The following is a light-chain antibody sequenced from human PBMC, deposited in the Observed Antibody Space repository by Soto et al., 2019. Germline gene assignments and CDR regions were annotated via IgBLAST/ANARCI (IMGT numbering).Light chain of an antibody. V-gene: IGKV1-5*01. Sequence: DIQVTQSPPTLSASVGDRVTITCRASQTISTWMAWYQQKPGKAPKLLVYDASTLQSGVASRFSGSGSGTEFTLIISGLQPDDFATSYRQQYTNTNNPWMFGQGTKLDIX. CDR2: DAS. CDR1: QTISTW. CDR3: QQYTNTNNPWM. J-gene: IGKJ2*01.